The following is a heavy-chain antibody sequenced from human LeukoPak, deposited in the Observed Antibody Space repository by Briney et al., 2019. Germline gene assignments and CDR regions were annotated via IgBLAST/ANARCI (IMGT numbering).Heavy chain of an antibody. CDR3: ARGRVPAAIRHPGLDY. Sequence: SETLSLTCAVYGGSFSGYYWGWIRQPPGKGLEWIGEINHSGSTNYNPSLKSRVTISVDTSKNQFSLKLSSVTAADTAVYYCARGRVPAAIRHPGLDYWGQGTLVTVSS. V-gene: IGHV4-34*01. CDR2: INHSGST. J-gene: IGHJ4*02. D-gene: IGHD2-2*01. CDR1: GGSFSGYY.